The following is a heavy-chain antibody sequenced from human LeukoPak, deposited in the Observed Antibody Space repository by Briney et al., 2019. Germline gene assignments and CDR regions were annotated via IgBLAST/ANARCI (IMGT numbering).Heavy chain of an antibody. CDR2: IKEDGSEN. V-gene: IGHV3-7*01. CDR3: ARARGFDI. CDR1: GFTFSDFW. J-gene: IGHJ3*02. Sequence: PGGSLRLSCAASGFTFSDFWMSWVRQAPGKGLQWVANIKEDGSENYYVDSVKGRFTISRDNAKNSLYLQMNSLRAEDTAVYYCARARGFDIWGQGTMVTVSS. D-gene: IGHD3-10*01.